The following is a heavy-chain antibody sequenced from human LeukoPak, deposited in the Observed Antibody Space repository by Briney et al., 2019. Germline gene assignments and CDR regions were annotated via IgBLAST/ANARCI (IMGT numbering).Heavy chain of an antibody. J-gene: IGHJ4*02. V-gene: IGHV3-23*01. CDR3: AKDPPGIAAAEGPNDY. CDR2: ISGSGGST. D-gene: IGHD6-13*01. CDR1: GFTFSSYA. Sequence: GGSLRLSCAASGFTFSSYAMSWVRQAPGKGLEWVSAISGSGGSTYYADSVKGRFTISRDNSKNTLYLQMNSLRAEDTAVYYCAKDPPGIAAAEGPNDYWGQGTLVTVSP.